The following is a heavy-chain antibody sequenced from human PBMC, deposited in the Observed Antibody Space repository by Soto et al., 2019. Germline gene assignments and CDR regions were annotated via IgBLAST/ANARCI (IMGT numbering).Heavy chain of an antibody. Sequence: GASVKVSCKASGGTFSTYTFSWVRQAPGQGLEWMGRIIPIFGTPYYAQKFQGRVTITADKSTSTVYMELGSLGSDDTAVYFCARGLECRGYCLDKPTWFGPWGQGTLVTVSS. CDR2: IIPIFGTP. D-gene: IGHD2-15*01. CDR3: ARGLECRGYCLDKPTWFGP. V-gene: IGHV1-69*06. CDR1: GGTFSTYT. J-gene: IGHJ5*02.